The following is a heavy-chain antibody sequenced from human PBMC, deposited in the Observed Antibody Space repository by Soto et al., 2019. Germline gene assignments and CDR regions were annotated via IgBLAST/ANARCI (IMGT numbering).Heavy chain of an antibody. J-gene: IGHJ4*02. CDR1: VYSFTRYW. CDR3: ARQPACSGGSCLVG. CDR2: IYPGDSDT. D-gene: IGHD2-15*01. Sequence: GASLTISCKRSVYSFTRYWIGSERQMPGKGLEWMGIIYPGDSDTRYSPSFQGQVTISADKSISTAYLQWSSLKASDTAMYYCARQPACSGGSCLVGWGQGTLVTVSS. V-gene: IGHV5-51*01.